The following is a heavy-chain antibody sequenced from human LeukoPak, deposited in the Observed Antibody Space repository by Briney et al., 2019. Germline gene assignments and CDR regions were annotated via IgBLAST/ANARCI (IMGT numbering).Heavy chain of an antibody. J-gene: IGHJ4*02. Sequence: SETLSLTCTVSGASIRSSSFYWTWIRQPPGKGLEWIGSIYYSGVTYYNPSLKSRVSISVDTSKNQFSLNLNSVTAADTAVYYCASRIVVSPTAIEVWFDFWGQGTLVTVSS. D-gene: IGHD2-2*01. CDR3: ASRIVVSPTAIEVWFDF. CDR2: IYYSGVT. V-gene: IGHV4-39*07. CDR1: GASIRSSSFY.